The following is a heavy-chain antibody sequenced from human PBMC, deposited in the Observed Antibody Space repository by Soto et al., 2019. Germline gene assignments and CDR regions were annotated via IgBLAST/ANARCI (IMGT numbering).Heavy chain of an antibody. CDR3: ARLFRYCSSTSCLPPDYYYYYMDV. Sequence: GESLKISCKGSGYSFTSYWIGWVRQMPGKGLEWMGIIYPGDSDTRYSPSFQGQVTISADKSISTAYLQWSSLKASDTAMYYCARLFRYCSSTSCLPPDYYYYYMDVWGKGTTVTVSS. D-gene: IGHD2-2*01. CDR1: GYSFTSYW. CDR2: IYPGDSDT. V-gene: IGHV5-51*01. J-gene: IGHJ6*03.